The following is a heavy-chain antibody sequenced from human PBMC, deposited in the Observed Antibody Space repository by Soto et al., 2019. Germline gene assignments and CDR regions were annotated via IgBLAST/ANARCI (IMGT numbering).Heavy chain of an antibody. D-gene: IGHD6-19*01. J-gene: IGHJ4*02. CDR1: GFTFSHYY. Sequence: GGSLRLSCAASGFTFSHYYMDWVRQAPGKGLEWVANINQDGSDKYYVDSVKGRFTISRDNAKNSVFLQMNGLRAEDTAVYYCARGGASGWYLRDYWGQGTLVTVSS. CDR2: INQDGSDK. V-gene: IGHV3-7*05. CDR3: ARGGASGWYLRDY.